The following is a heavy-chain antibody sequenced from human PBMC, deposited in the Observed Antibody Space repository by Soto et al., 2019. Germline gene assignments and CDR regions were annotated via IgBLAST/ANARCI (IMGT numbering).Heavy chain of an antibody. J-gene: IGHJ5*02. D-gene: IGHD1-26*01. CDR3: ARVDPIGGSYYGSGGWFDP. CDR2: IIPIFGTA. Sequence: GASVKVSCKASGGTFSSYAISWVRQAPGQGLEWMGGIIPIFGTANYAQKFQGRVTITADESTSTAYMELSSLRSEDTAVYYCARVDPIGGSYYGSGGWFDPWGQGTLVTVSS. V-gene: IGHV1-69*13. CDR1: GGTFSSYA.